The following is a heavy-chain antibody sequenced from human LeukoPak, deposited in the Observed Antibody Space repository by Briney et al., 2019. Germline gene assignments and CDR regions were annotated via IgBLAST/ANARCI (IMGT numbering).Heavy chain of an antibody. V-gene: IGHV3-21*01. CDR3: ARVEGIAAAGSPFDP. Sequence: GGSLRLSCAASGFTFSSYSMTWVRQAPGKGLEWVSSISSSSSYIYYADSVKGRFTISRDNAKNSLYLQMNSLRAEDTAVYYCARVEGIAAAGSPFDPWGQGTLVTVSS. D-gene: IGHD6-13*01. J-gene: IGHJ5*02. CDR1: GFTFSSYS. CDR2: ISSSSSYI.